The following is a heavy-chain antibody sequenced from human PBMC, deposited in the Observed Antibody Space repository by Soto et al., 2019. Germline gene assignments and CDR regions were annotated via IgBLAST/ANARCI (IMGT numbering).Heavy chain of an antibody. CDR1: GYSVTNYD. D-gene: IGHD2-2*01. CDR2: ISPYNGDT. CDR3: ARYCSSTSCDHYFDY. V-gene: IGHV1-18*01. Sequence: ASVKVSCKASGYSVTNYDISWVRRAPGQVLGWMGWISPYNGDTNYAQKLQGRVTMTTDTSTSTAYMELRSLRSDDTAVYYCARYCSSTSCDHYFDYWGQGTLVTVSS. J-gene: IGHJ4*02.